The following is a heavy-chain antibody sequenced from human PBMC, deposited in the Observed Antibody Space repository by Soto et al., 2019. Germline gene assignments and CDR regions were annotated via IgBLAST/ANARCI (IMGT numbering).Heavy chain of an antibody. V-gene: IGHV3-30*18. Sequence: GGSLRLSCAASKFTFSNYGMHWVRQAPGKGLEWVAVISYDGSNKYYADSVKGRFTISRDNSKNTLYLQMNSLRAEDTAVYHCAKSLSGGTLRGAFDIWGQGTTVTVSS. CDR2: ISYDGSNK. CDR1: KFTFSNYG. J-gene: IGHJ3*02. D-gene: IGHD1-26*01. CDR3: AKSLSGGTLRGAFDI.